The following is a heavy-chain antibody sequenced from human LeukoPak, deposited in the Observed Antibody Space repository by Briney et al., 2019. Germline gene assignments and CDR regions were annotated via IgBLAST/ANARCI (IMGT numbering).Heavy chain of an antibody. J-gene: IGHJ4*02. Sequence: SETLSLICAVYGGSFSGYYWSWIRQPPGKGLEWIGEINHSGSTNYNPSLKSRVTISVDTSKNQFSLKLSSVTAADTAVYYCAVDSSGYYSTYWGQGTLVTVSS. V-gene: IGHV4-34*01. CDR2: INHSGST. D-gene: IGHD3-22*01. CDR1: GGSFSGYY. CDR3: AVDSSGYYSTY.